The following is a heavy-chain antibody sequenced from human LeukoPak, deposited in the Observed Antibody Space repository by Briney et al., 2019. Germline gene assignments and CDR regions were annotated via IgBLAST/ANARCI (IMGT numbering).Heavy chain of an antibody. CDR1: RFAPSTYS. D-gene: IGHD3-16*01. Sequence: GSPRLSPAPSRFAPSTYSMNTGPEAPGQGLEWGSSISSSSSFIYYADTVKGRFTISRDNTKNSLYLQINSLRSQPTAVYYCARGRRGDWFDPGGQGNRVTVSS. J-gene: IGHJ5*02. CDR2: ISSSSSFI. V-gene: IGHV3-21*01. CDR3: ARGRRGDWFDP.